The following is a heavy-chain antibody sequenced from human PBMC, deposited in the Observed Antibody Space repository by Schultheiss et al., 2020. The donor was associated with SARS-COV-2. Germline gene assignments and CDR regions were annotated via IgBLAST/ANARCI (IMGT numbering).Heavy chain of an antibody. J-gene: IGHJ5*02. D-gene: IGHD3-22*01. Sequence: KVSCKASGYTFTSYAMHWVRQMPGKGLEWMGSIDPSDSYTNYSPSFQGHVTISADKSISTAYLQWSSLKASDTAMYYCARGLYDSSGYSDLYAFDPWGQGTLVTVSS. CDR1: GYTFTSYA. CDR3: ARGLYDSSGYSDLYAFDP. V-gene: IGHV5-10-1*01. CDR2: IDPSDSYT.